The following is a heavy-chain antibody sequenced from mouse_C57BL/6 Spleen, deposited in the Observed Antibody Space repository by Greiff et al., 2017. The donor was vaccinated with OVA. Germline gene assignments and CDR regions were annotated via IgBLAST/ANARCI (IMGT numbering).Heavy chain of an antibody. V-gene: IGHV1-26*01. Sequence: EVQLQQSGPELVKPGASVKISCKASGYTFTDYYMNWVKQSPGKSLEWIGDINPNNGGTSYNQKFKGKATLTVDKSSSTAYMGLRSLTSEDSAVYYCASQRYRGYYFYYWGQGTTLTVSS. CDR3: ASQRYRGYYFYY. CDR2: INPNNGGT. D-gene: IGHD2-14*01. CDR1: GYTFTDYY. J-gene: IGHJ2*01.